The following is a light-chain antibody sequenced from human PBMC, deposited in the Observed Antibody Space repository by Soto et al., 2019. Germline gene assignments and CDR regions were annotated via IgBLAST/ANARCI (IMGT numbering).Light chain of an antibody. CDR2: DVS. CDR1: SSDIGGSNY. Sequence: QSALTQPRSVSGSPGQSVTISCTGTSSDIGGSNYVSWYQHHPGKAPKLMIYDVSKRPSGVPDRCSGSKSGNTASLTISGLQAEDEADYYCCSYAGGFTWVFGGGTKLTVL. CDR3: CSYAGGFTWV. J-gene: IGLJ3*02. V-gene: IGLV2-11*01.